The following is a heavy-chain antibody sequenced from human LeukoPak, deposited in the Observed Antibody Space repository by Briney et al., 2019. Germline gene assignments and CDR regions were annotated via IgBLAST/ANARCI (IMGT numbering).Heavy chain of an antibody. J-gene: IGHJ4*02. V-gene: IGHV1-2*02. CDR3: ARDQTGDGFDC. Sequence: ASVKVSCKASGYTFTAYYMNWVRQAPGQGLEWMGWINPNTGATNYAQKSQGRVTMTRDTSISTAYMELSRLRSDDTAVYYCARDQTGDGFDCWGQGTLVTVSS. D-gene: IGHD7-27*01. CDR1: GYTFTAYY. CDR2: INPNTGAT.